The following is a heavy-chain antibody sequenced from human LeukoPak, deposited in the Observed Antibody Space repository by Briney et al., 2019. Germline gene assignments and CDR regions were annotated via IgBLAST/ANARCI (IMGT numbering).Heavy chain of an antibody. D-gene: IGHD2-15*01. V-gene: IGHV1-18*01. J-gene: IGHJ5*02. CDR2: MNPNSGNT. Sequence: GASVKVSCKASGYTFTSYGISWVRQAPGQGLEWMGWMNPNSGNTGYAQKLQGRVTMTTDTSTSTAYMELRSLRSDDTAVYYCARVLVVGWFDPWGQGTLVTVSS. CDR1: GYTFTSYG. CDR3: ARVLVVGWFDP.